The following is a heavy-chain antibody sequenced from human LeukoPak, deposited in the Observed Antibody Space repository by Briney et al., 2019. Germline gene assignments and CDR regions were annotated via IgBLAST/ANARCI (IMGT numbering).Heavy chain of an antibody. D-gene: IGHD1-1*01. J-gene: IGHJ6*03. Sequence: SETLSLTCAVYGGSFSNYYWSWIRQPPGKGLEWIGEINDSGRINYNPSLMSRVTVSVDTSKNQFSLRLTSVTATDTAVYYCARRWNDGRNYYIDVWGNGATVSVSS. CDR2: INDSGRI. V-gene: IGHV4-34*01. CDR1: GGSFSNYY. CDR3: ARRWNDGRNYYIDV.